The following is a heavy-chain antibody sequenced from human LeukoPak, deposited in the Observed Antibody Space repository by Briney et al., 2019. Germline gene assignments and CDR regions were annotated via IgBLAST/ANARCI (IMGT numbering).Heavy chain of an antibody. CDR2: IYPGDSDT. Sequence: NHGESLKISCKGSGYSFTSYWIGWVRQMPGKGLEWMGIIYPGDSDTRYSPSFQGQVTISADKSNSTAYLQWSSLKASDTAMYYCARSCRDGYRDFDYWGQGTLVTVSS. D-gene: IGHD5-24*01. J-gene: IGHJ4*02. CDR3: ARSCRDGYRDFDY. CDR1: GYSFTSYW. V-gene: IGHV5-51*01.